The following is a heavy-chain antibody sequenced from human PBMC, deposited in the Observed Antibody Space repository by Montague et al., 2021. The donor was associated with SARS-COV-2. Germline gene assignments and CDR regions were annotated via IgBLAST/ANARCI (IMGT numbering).Heavy chain of an antibody. V-gene: IGHV4-59*01. D-gene: IGHD1-1*01. Sequence: SETLSLTCEVSGGSISSYYWSWIRQSPGKGLEWIGYVHYTGSTKYNPSLKTRVTLSLDTPKNRFSLKLSSVTAADTAEYYCARAQNTCFIANCVNYFEVWGLGALVTVSS. CDR2: VHYTGST. CDR1: GGSISSYY. CDR3: ARAQNTCFIANCVNYFEV. J-gene: IGHJ4*02.